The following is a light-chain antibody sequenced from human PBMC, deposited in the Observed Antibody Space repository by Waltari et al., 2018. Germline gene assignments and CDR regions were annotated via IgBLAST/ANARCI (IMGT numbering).Light chain of an antibody. CDR3: GTWDSSLSAVV. Sequence: QSVLTQPPSVSAAPGQKVTVSCSGSNSNIGNTYVSWYQQLPGTAPKLIIYAKEGRPSGTPERFSASTSATSATRAITGLQTGDEADYYCGTWDSSLSAVVFGGGTKLTVL. J-gene: IGLJ3*02. V-gene: IGLV1-51*02. CDR2: AKE. CDR1: NSNIGNTY.